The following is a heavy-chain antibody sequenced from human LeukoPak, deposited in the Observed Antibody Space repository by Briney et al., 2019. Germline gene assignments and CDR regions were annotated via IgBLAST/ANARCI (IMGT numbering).Heavy chain of an antibody. CDR3: ARDRRWPYYFDY. Sequence: PGRSLRLSCAASGFTFDDYAMHWVRQAPGKGLEWVSGISWNSGSIGYADSVKGRFTISRDNSKNTLYLQMNSLRAEDTAVYYCARDRRWPYYFDYWGQGTLVTVSS. V-gene: IGHV3-9*01. CDR1: GFTFDDYA. CDR2: ISWNSGSI. D-gene: IGHD4-23*01. J-gene: IGHJ4*02.